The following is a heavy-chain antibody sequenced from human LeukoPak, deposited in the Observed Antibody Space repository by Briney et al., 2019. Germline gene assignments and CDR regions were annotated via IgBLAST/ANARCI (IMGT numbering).Heavy chain of an antibody. CDR1: GFTFHKYW. J-gene: IGHJ3*02. CDR3: AGGRSTFDI. D-gene: IGHD3-16*01. Sequence: GSLRLSCVASGFTFHKYWMVWVRQAPGKGLEWIGYIYYSGSTNYNPSLKSRVTISVDTSKNQFSLKLSSVTAADTAVYYCAGGRSTFDIWGQGTMVTVSS. CDR2: IYYSGST. V-gene: IGHV4-59*08.